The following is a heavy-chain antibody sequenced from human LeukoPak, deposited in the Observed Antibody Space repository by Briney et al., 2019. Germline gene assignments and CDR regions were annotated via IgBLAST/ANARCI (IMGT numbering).Heavy chain of an antibody. CDR1: GFTFSSYS. J-gene: IGHJ4*02. CDR3: ARGIVVVPAGEF. V-gene: IGHV3-21*01. D-gene: IGHD2-2*01. Sequence: GGSLRLSCAASGFTFSSYSMNWVRQAPGKGLEWVSSISSSSSYIYYADSVKGRFTISRDNAKNSLYLQMNSLRAEDTAVYYCARGIVVVPAGEFWGQGTLVTVSS. CDR2: ISSSSSYI.